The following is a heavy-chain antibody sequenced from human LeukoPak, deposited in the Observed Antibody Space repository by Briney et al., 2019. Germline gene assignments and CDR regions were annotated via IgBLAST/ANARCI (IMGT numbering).Heavy chain of an antibody. CDR1: GGSIRSYY. V-gene: IGHV4-4*08. Sequence: SETLSLTCTVSGGSIRSYYWSWIRQAPGKGLEWIGYIYYSESTKYNPSLKSRVTISVDTSKNQFSLKLSSVTAADTAVYYCARDFRFGYSSGWYFDEGGGFDYWGQGTLVTVSS. CDR3: ARDFRFGYSSGWYFDEGGGFDY. J-gene: IGHJ4*02. CDR2: IYYSEST. D-gene: IGHD6-19*01.